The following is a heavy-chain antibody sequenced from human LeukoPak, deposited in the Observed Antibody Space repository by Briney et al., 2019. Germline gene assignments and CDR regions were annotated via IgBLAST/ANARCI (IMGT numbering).Heavy chain of an antibody. CDR1: GYTLTELS. CDR3: ARDHYYDSSGYSQPYFDY. CDR2: FDPEDGET. J-gene: IGHJ4*02. D-gene: IGHD3-22*01. Sequence: ASVKVSCKVSGYTLTELSMHWVRQAPGKGLEWMGGFDPEDGETIYAQKFQGRVTITADESTSTAYMELSSLRSEDTAVYYCARDHYYDSSGYSQPYFDYWGQGTLVTVSS. V-gene: IGHV1-24*01.